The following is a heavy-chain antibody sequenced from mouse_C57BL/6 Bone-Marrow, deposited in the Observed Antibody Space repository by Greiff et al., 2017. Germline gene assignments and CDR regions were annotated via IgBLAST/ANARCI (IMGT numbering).Heavy chain of an antibody. Sequence: VQLQQPGAELVKPGASVKLSYKASGYTFTSYWMQWVKQRPGQGLEWIGELDPSDSYTNYNQKFKGKATLTVDTSSSTAYMQLSSLTSEDSAVYYCARGVLTGYYFDYWGQGTTLTVSS. CDR1: GYTFTSYW. V-gene: IGHV1-50*01. CDR3: ARGVLTGYYFDY. CDR2: LDPSDSYT. J-gene: IGHJ2*01. D-gene: IGHD4-1*01.